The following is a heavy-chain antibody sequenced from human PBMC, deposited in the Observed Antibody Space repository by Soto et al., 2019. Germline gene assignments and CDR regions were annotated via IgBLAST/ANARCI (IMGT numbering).Heavy chain of an antibody. Sequence: QMEQSGAEVRKPGSSVKVSCKPSGGSLTSYPMAWVRQAPGQGFEWMGGIIPIHGTTEYAQKFQGRVTITADELTNRATLELTGLTSEDTAVYYCARGWGLVSWGQGTLVTVSS. D-gene: IGHD3-16*01. CDR3: ARGWGLVS. J-gene: IGHJ4*02. V-gene: IGHV1-69*01. CDR1: GGSLTSYP. CDR2: IIPIHGTT.